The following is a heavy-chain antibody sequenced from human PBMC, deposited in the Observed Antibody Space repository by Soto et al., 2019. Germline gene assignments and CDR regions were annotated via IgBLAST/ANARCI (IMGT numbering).Heavy chain of an antibody. D-gene: IGHD3-16*01. Sequence: QVQLVQSGTEVRKPGSSVNVSCQASGGTFGTYTFSWVRQAPGPGLQWMGEIIPMFRTTNYAQKFQGRLTLTADDSTSTVYMEPNSLTFEDTAVYYCAGGDGGAEAFDLWGQGTMITVSS. CDR1: GGTFGTYT. CDR3: AGGDGGAEAFDL. CDR2: IIPMFRTT. J-gene: IGHJ3*01. V-gene: IGHV1-69*12.